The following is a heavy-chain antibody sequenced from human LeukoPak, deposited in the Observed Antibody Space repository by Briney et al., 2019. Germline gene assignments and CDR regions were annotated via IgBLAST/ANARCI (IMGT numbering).Heavy chain of an antibody. Sequence: SETLSLTCTVSGGSISSSSYYWGWIRQPPGKGLEWIGSIYYSGSTYYNPSLKSRVTISVDTSKNQFSLKLSSVTAADTAVYYCARLGGIRRVDYWGQGTLVTVSS. J-gene: IGHJ4*02. V-gene: IGHV4-39*01. CDR1: GGSISSSSYY. D-gene: IGHD3-10*01. CDR2: IYYSGST. CDR3: ARLGGIRRVDY.